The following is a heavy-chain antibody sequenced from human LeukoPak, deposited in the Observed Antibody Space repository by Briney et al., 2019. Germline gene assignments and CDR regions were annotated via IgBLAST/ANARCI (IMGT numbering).Heavy chain of an antibody. V-gene: IGHV3-21*01. CDR2: ISTSSSYI. Sequence: GGSLRLSCAASGFTFDDYATHWVRQAPGKGLEWVSSISTSSSYIYYADSAKGRFTISRDNAKNSLYLQMNSLRAEDTAVYYCARGRWSFDYWGQGTLVTVSS. CDR1: GFTFDDYA. J-gene: IGHJ4*02. CDR3: ARGRWSFDY. D-gene: IGHD5-24*01.